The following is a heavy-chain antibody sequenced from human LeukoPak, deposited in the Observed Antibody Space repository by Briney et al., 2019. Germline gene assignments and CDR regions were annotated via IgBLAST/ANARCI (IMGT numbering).Heavy chain of an antibody. CDR3: ARTYYVFGSGYYKVLFDY. CDR1: GGSISSSSYY. Sequence: SETLSLTCTVFGGSISSSSYYWGWIRQPPGKGLEWIGSIYYSGSTYYNPSLKSRVTISVDTSKNQFSLKLSSVTAADTAVYYCARTYYVFGSGYYKVLFDYWGQGTLVTVPS. D-gene: IGHD3-3*01. J-gene: IGHJ4*02. V-gene: IGHV4-39*01. CDR2: IYYSGST.